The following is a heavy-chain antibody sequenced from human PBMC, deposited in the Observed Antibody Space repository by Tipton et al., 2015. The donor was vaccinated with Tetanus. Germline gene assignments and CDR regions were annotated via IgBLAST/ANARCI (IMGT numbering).Heavy chain of an antibody. J-gene: IGHJ4*02. D-gene: IGHD3-10*01. CDR2: IYYSGST. CDR1: GGSISRGDYY. CDR3: ARSKLLWFGESLSGFDS. V-gene: IGHV4-30-4*01. Sequence: TLSLTCSVSGGSISRGDYYWSWIRQPPGKGLEWIGNIYYSGSTYYNPSLKSRVTISVDTSKSQFSLRLTSVTAADTAVYYCARSKLLWFGESLSGFDSWGQGTLVTVSA.